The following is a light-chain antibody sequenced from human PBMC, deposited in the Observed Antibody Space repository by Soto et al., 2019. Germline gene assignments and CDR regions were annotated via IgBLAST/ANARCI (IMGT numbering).Light chain of an antibody. J-gene: IGKJ1*01. V-gene: IGKV1-5*01. CDR2: DAS. CDR1: QSISSW. Sequence: DIQMTQSPSTLSASVGDRVTITCRASQSISSWLAWYQQKPGKAPKLLIYDASSLESGVPSRFSGSGSGTEFTLTISSLQPDDDAIYYCQQGQTFGQVKNVEIK. CDR3: QQGQT.